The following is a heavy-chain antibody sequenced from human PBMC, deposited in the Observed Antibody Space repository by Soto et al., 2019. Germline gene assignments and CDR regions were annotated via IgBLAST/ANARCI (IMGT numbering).Heavy chain of an antibody. Sequence: QVQLVQSGPEVKKPGASVKVSCRASGYTFANYGISWVRQAPGQGLEWMGWISPYDGDRNFARKFPRRITLTTDTLTHSVYMELRSLRSDDTAVFYCARERGYCTNGVCTAEFDPWGQGTLVTVSS. D-gene: IGHD2-8*01. J-gene: IGHJ5*02. CDR3: ARERGYCTNGVCTAEFDP. V-gene: IGHV1-18*04. CDR1: GYTFANYG. CDR2: ISPYDGDR.